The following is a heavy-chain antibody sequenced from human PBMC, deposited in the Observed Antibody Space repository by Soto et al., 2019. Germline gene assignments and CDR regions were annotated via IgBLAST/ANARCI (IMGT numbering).Heavy chain of an antibody. Sequence: PSETLSLTCDVSGDTISTGGYTWAWIRQPPGKALEWIGHTYHSGNPYYNPSLKSRVIISVDTSKNQFSLKLSSVTAADTAVYFCAGHYYDISCYYVSPYYFDYWGQGTLVTVSS. J-gene: IGHJ4*02. CDR2: TYHSGNP. V-gene: IGHV4-30-2*01. CDR1: GDTISTGGYT. D-gene: IGHD3-22*01. CDR3: AGHYYDISCYYVSPYYFDY.